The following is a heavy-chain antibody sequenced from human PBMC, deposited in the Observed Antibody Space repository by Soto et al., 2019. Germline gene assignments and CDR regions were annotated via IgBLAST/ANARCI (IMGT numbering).Heavy chain of an antibody. CDR1: GDSISKVSYY. Sequence: SETLSLTCSVSGDSISKVSYYWAWIRQPPGKGLEWIGSIYYRGRTYHNPSLKRRGTMSVGASKNQVSLNVSSVTAADTAVYYCARVDYHFWSGSSPSNYGMDVWGQGTTVTVSS. CDR2: IYYRGRT. CDR3: ARVDYHFWSGSSPSNYGMDV. J-gene: IGHJ6*02. V-gene: IGHV4-39*07. D-gene: IGHD3-3*02.